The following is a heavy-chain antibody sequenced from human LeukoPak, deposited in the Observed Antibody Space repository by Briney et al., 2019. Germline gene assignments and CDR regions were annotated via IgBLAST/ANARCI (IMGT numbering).Heavy chain of an antibody. Sequence: GGSLRLSCAASGFTSDDYAMHWVRQAPGKGLEWVSGISWNSGSIGYADSVKGRFTISRDNAKNSLYLQMNSLRAEDMALYYCAKGDESIAAAGAFDYWGQGTLVTVSS. CDR1: GFTSDDYA. V-gene: IGHV3-9*02. J-gene: IGHJ4*02. CDR2: ISWNSGSI. D-gene: IGHD6-13*01. CDR3: AKGDESIAAAGAFDY.